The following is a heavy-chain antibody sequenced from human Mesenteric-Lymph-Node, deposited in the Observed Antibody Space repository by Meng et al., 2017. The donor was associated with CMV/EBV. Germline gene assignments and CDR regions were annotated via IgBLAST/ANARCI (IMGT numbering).Heavy chain of an antibody. V-gene: IGHV4-59*12. J-gene: IGHJ4*02. CDR1: ADSFGTYY. CDR3: ASEGKLGQIDY. D-gene: IGHD3-16*01. CDR2: ISYSGSA. Sequence: SETLSLTCTVSADSFGTYYWSWIRQPPGKGLEWIGYISYSGSADYNPSLKSRVTISIDTSKKQFSVTLRSVTAADTAMYYCASEGKLGQIDYWGRGNLVTVSS.